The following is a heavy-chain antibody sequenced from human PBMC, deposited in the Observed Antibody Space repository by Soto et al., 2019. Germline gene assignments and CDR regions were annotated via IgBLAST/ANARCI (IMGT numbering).Heavy chain of an antibody. CDR2: ISGSGSPT. CDR1: GFTFSSYA. V-gene: IGHV3-23*01. J-gene: IGHJ6*02. Sequence: EVQLLESGGGLGQPGGSLRLSCAASGFTFSSYAMTWVLQAPGRGLEWVSAISGSGSPTYYADSVKGRFNISRDNSKNTLYLQMNSLRADDTAVYYCARDMSGGTYTYYYGMDVWGQGTTVTVSS. D-gene: IGHD1-26*01. CDR3: ARDMSGGTYTYYYGMDV.